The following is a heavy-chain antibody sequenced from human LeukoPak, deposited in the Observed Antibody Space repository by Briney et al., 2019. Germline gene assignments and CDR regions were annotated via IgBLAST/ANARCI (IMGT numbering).Heavy chain of an antibody. V-gene: IGHV4-59*01. D-gene: IGHD2-15*01. CDR2: IYYSGST. CDR1: GGSISRND. CDR3: ARGGKRTYDVRGGSIFDC. Sequence: SETLSLTYTVSGGSISRNDRIWIRQPPGKGLEWIGYIYYSGSTNYNPSLKRRVTLSVDTSKNQFSLKLSSVTAADTAVYYCARGGKRTYDVRGGSIFDCWGQGTMVTVSS. J-gene: IGHJ4*02.